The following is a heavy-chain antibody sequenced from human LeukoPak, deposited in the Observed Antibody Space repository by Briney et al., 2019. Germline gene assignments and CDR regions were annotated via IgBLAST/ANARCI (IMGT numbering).Heavy chain of an antibody. D-gene: IGHD6-13*01. J-gene: IGHJ3*02. CDR1: GGTFSSYA. Sequence: VASVKVSCKASGGTFSSYAISWVRQAPGQGPEWMGGIIPIFGTANYAQKFQGRVTITTDESTSTAYMELSSLRSEDTAVYYCAREVGGIAAAGPPNSDAFDIWGQGTMVTVSS. CDR3: AREVGGIAAAGPPNSDAFDI. CDR2: IIPIFGTA. V-gene: IGHV1-69*05.